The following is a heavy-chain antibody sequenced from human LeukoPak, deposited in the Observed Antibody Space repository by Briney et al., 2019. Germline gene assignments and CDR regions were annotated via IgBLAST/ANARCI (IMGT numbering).Heavy chain of an antibody. CDR1: GYTFTNYT. CDR2: IDTNTGNP. Sequence: ASVKVSCKASGYTFTNYTLNWVRQAPGQGLEWMGWIDTNTGNPTYAQGFIGRFVFSLDSSVTTAYLQISSLKAEDTAVYYCARDSSYDVTWGQGTLVTVSS. CDR3: ARDSSYDVT. J-gene: IGHJ5*02. D-gene: IGHD3-16*01. V-gene: IGHV7-4-1*02.